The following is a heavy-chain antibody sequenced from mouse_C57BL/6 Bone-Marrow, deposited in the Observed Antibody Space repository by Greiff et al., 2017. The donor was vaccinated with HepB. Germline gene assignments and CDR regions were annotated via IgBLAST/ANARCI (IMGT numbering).Heavy chain of an antibody. CDR1: GFNIKNTY. Sequence: EVKLQESVAELVRPGASVKLSCTASGFNIKNTYMHWVKQRPEQGLEWIGRIDPANGNTKYAPKFQGKATITADTSSNTAYLQLSSLTSEDAAIYYCARSGYGSCYAMDYWGQGTSVTVSS. CDR2: IDPANGNT. J-gene: IGHJ4*01. D-gene: IGHD1-1*01. CDR3: ARSGYGSCYAMDY. V-gene: IGHV14-3*01.